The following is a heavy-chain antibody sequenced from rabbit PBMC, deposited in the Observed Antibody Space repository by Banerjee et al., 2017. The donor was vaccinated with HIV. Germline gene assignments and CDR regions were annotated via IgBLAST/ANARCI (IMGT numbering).Heavy chain of an antibody. Sequence: QEQLEESGGDLVKPEGSLTLTCTASGFSFSSNYYMFWVRQAPGKGLEWIGCIYTGTGSTWYASWAKGRFTISKTSSTTVTLQMTSLTAADTATYFCARDATSSGIEFNLWGPGTLVTVS. CDR1: GFSFSSNYY. D-gene: IGHD1-1*01. CDR2: IYTGTGST. V-gene: IGHV1S45*01. J-gene: IGHJ4*01. CDR3: ARDATSSGIEFNL.